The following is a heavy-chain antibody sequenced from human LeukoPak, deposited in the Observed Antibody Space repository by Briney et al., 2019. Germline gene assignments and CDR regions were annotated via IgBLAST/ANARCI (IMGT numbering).Heavy chain of an antibody. V-gene: IGHV4-38-2*02. CDR2: IYHSGST. D-gene: IGHD2-15*01. J-gene: IGHJ5*02. Sequence: SETLSLTCTVSGYSISSGYYWGWIRQPPGKGLEWIGSIYHSGSTYYNPSLKSRVTISVDTSKNQFSLKLSSVTAADTAVYYCARVKRYCSGGSCYSNWFDPWGQGTLVTVSS. CDR1: GYSISSGYY. CDR3: ARVKRYCSGGSCYSNWFDP.